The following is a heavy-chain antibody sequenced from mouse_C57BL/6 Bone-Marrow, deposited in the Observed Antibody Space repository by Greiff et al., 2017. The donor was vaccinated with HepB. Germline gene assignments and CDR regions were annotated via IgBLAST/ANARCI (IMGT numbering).Heavy chain of an antibody. Sequence: QVHVKQPGTELVKPGASVKLSCKASGYTFTSYWMHWVKQRPGQGLEWIGNINPSNGGTNYNEKFKSKATLTVDKSSSTAYMQLSSLTSEDSAVYYCAVYYSNEAMDYWGQGTSVTVSS. D-gene: IGHD2-5*01. CDR1: GYTFTSYW. CDR2: INPSNGGT. V-gene: IGHV1-53*01. J-gene: IGHJ4*01. CDR3: AVYYSNEAMDY.